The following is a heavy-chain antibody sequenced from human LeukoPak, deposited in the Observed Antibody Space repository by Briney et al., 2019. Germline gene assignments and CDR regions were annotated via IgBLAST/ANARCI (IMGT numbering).Heavy chain of an antibody. D-gene: IGHD7-27*01. CDR2: INSDGSST. Sequence: GGSLRLSCAASGFTFNTYWMHWVRQAPGKGLVWVSRINSDGSSTAYADSVKGRFIISRDNAKNTLYLQMNSLRAEDTAVYYCAKDGGLWVSAHWGDSWGRGALVTVSS. J-gene: IGHJ4*02. V-gene: IGHV3-74*01. CDR3: AKDGGLWVSAHWGDS. CDR1: GFTFNTYW.